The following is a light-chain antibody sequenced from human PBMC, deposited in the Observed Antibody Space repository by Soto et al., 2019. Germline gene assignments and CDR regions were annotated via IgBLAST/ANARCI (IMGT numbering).Light chain of an antibody. CDR2: DAS. Sequence: EIVSPQSPATLSLSPGERATLSCRPSQSVSSYLAWYQQQPGQAPRLXXYDASNRANGIPARFSGSGSGTDLTLTISSLETEDFAVYACQQRSNWPTITFGQGTGLEIK. CDR3: QQRSNWPTIT. J-gene: IGKJ5*01. CDR1: QSVSSY. V-gene: IGKV3-11*01.